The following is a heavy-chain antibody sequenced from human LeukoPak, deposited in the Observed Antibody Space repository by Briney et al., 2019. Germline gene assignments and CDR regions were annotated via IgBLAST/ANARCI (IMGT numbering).Heavy chain of an antibody. CDR3: ARDVAGGQQWLVQYLDY. J-gene: IGHJ4*02. D-gene: IGHD6-19*01. V-gene: IGHV3-21*01. CDR2: ISSSNSYI. Sequence: KSGGSLRLSCAASGFTFSSYSMNWVRQAPGEGLEWFSSISSSNSYIYYADSVKGRFTIFRDNAKNSLYLQMNSLRAEDTAVYYCARDVAGGQQWLVQYLDYWGQGTLVTVSS. CDR1: GFTFSSYS.